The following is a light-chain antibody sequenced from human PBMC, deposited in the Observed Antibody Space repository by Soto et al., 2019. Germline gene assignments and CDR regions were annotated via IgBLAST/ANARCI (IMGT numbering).Light chain of an antibody. V-gene: IGLV2-14*01. CDR1: SSDVGGYNY. Sequence: QSALTQPASVSGSPGQSITISCTGTSSDVGGYNYVSWYQQNPGKAPKLIIYAVTNRPSGVSIRFSGSKSGNTASLTISGLQAEDEADYYCCSYTSSTTYVFGPGTKVTVL. CDR3: CSYTSSTTYV. CDR2: AVT. J-gene: IGLJ1*01.